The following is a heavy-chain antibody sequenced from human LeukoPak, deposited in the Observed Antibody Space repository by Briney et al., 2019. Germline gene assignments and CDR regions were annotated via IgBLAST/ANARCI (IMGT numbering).Heavy chain of an antibody. V-gene: IGHV4-38-2*02. CDR3: ARPTGH. J-gene: IGHJ4*02. D-gene: IGHD1-14*01. Sequence: PSETLSLTCTVSGYSISSGYYWGWIRQPPGKGLEWIGSIYHSGSTYYNPSLKSRVTISVDTSNNQFSLRLSSVAAADTAVYYCARPTGHWGQGTLVTVSS. CDR2: IYHSGST. CDR1: GYSISSGYY.